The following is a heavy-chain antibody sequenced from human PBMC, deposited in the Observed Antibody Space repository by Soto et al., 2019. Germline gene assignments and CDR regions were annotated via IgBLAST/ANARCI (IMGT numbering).Heavy chain of an antibody. CDR1: GGSISSSSYY. J-gene: IGHJ6*02. Sequence: SETLSLTCTVSGGSISSSSYYWGWIRQPPGKGLEWIGSIYYSGNTYYNPSLKSRVTISVDTSKNQFSLKLSSVTAADTAVYYCARRPXVWFGELGYYYYYGMDVWGQGTTVTVSS. D-gene: IGHD3-10*01. CDR3: ARRPXVWFGELGYYYYYGMDV. CDR2: IYYSGNT. V-gene: IGHV4-39*01.